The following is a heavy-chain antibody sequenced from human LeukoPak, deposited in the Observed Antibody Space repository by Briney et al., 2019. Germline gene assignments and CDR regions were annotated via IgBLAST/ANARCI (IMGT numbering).Heavy chain of an antibody. D-gene: IGHD2-15*01. CDR2: INTNTGNP. V-gene: IGHV7-4-1*02. J-gene: IGHJ4*02. CDR1: GYTFTSYA. CDR3: ARDGPLYCSGGSCSMVTVDY. Sequence: ASVKVSCKASGYTFTSYAMNWVRQAPGQGLEWMGWINTNTGNPPYAQGFTARFVFSLDTSVSTAYLQISSLKAEDTAVYYCARDGPLYCSGGSCSMVTVDYWGQGTLVTVSS.